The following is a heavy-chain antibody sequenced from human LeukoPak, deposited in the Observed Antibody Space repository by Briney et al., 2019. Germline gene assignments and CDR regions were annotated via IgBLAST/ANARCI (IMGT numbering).Heavy chain of an antibody. CDR3: ARNAETWGWYFDF. Sequence: SETLSLTCTVSGGSISSYYWSWIRQPPGKGLEWIGYIYYSGSTNDNPSLESRVTISLDTSKNQFSLRLSSVTAADTAVYYCARNAETWGWYFDFWGRGTLVTVSS. D-gene: IGHD1-14*01. V-gene: IGHV4-59*08. J-gene: IGHJ2*01. CDR2: IYYSGST. CDR1: GGSISSYY.